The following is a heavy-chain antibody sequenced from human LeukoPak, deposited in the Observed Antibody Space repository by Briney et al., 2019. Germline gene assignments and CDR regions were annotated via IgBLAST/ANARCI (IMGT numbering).Heavy chain of an antibody. Sequence: TETLSLTCAVYGGSFSGYYWSWIRQPPGKGLEWIGEINHSGSTNYNPSLKSRVTISVDTSKNQFSLKLSSVTAADTAVYYCARVRWVVPAAFDYWGQGTLVTVSS. V-gene: IGHV4-34*01. D-gene: IGHD2-2*01. CDR1: GGSFSGYY. J-gene: IGHJ4*02. CDR3: ARVRWVVPAAFDY. CDR2: INHSGST.